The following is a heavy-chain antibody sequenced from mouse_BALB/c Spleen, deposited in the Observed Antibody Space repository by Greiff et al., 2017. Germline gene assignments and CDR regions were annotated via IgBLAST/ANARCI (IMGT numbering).Heavy chain of an antibody. CDR3: ARDYGYVAMDY. CDR2: ISSGGSYT. V-gene: IGHV5-6*01. J-gene: IGHJ4*01. D-gene: IGHD1-2*01. Sequence: EVQRVESGGGLVQPGGSRKLSCAASGFTFSSYGMSWVRQTPDKRLEWVATISSGGSYTYYPDSVKGRFTISRDNAKNTLYLQMSSLKSEDTAMYYCARDYGYVAMDYWGQGTSVTVSS. CDR1: GFTFSSYG.